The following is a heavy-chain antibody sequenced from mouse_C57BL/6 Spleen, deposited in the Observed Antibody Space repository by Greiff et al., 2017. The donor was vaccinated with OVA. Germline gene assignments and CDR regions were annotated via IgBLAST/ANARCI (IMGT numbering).Heavy chain of an antibody. D-gene: IGHD2-1*01. J-gene: IGHJ4*01. CDR2: ISSGGSYT. V-gene: IGHV5-6*01. CDR3: ARHDGNYVRYAMDY. Sequence: EVKLVESGGDLVKPGGSLKLSCAASGFTFSSYGMSWVRQTPDKRLEWVATISSGGSYTYYPDSVKGRFTISRDNAKNTLYLQMSSLKSEDTAMYYWARHDGNYVRYAMDYWGQGTSVTVSS. CDR1: GFTFSSYG.